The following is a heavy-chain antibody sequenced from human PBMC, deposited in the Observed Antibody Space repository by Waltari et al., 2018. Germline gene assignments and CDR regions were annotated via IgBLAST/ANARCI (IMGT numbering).Heavy chain of an antibody. D-gene: IGHD2-15*01. CDR3: ARGGTDYYYYGMDV. CDR2: IYHSGST. Sequence: QVQLQESGPGLVKPSETLSLTCAVSGYSISSGYYWGWIRQPPGKGLEWIGSIYHSGSTYSNPSLKSRVTISVDTSKNQFSLKLSSVTAADTAVYYCARGGTDYYYYGMDVWGQGTTVTVSS. J-gene: IGHJ6*02. V-gene: IGHV4-38-2*01. CDR1: GYSISSGYY.